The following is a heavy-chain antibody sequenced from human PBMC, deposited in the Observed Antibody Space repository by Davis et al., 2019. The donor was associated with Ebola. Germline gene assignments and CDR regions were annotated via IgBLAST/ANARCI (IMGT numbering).Heavy chain of an antibody. Sequence: ESLKISREASGFSFSNYAMSWVRQAPGRGLEWVSGISGSGGSTYDADSVKGRFTISRDNSKNTLYLQMNSLRAEDTAVYYCARDDRGWDLIQGYYGMDVWGQGTTVTVSS. J-gene: IGHJ6*02. CDR2: ISGSGGST. CDR3: ARDDRGWDLIQGYYGMDV. V-gene: IGHV3-23*01. CDR1: GFSFSNYA. D-gene: IGHD1-26*01.